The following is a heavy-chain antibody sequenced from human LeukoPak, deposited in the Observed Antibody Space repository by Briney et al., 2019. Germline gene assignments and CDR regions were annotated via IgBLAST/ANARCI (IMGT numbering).Heavy chain of an antibody. V-gene: IGHV4-59*08. Sequence: SETLSLTCTVSGGSISSYYWSWIRQPPGKGLEWIGYIYYSGSTNYNPSLKSRVTISVDTSKNQFSPKLSSVTAADTAVYYCARRRSNMTYFDYWGQGTLVTVSS. CDR2: IYYSGST. D-gene: IGHD1/OR15-1a*01. CDR3: ARRRSNMTYFDY. J-gene: IGHJ4*02. CDR1: GGSISSYY.